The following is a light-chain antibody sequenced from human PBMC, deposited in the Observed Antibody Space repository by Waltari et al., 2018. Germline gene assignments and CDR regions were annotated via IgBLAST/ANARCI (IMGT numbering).Light chain of an antibody. Sequence: ELVLTQSPGTLSLSPGERATLSCRASQSVSSSYFAWYQQKPGQAPRLLLYRSSSRATGIPDRFSGSGSGTDFTLTISRLEPEDFAVYYCQQYGSSRRRTFGQGTKVEIK. CDR1: QSVSSSY. CDR2: RSS. J-gene: IGKJ1*01. CDR3: QQYGSSRRRT. V-gene: IGKV3-20*01.